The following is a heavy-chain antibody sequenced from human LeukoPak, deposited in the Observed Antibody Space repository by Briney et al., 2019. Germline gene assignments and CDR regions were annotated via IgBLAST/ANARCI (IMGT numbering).Heavy chain of an antibody. Sequence: ASVKVSFKASGGTFSSYAISWVRQAPGQGLEWMGRIIPILGIANYAQKFQGRVTITADKSTSTAYMELSSLRSEDTAVYYCASQGTDYGVRGAIDYWGQGTLVTVSS. CDR2: IIPILGIA. CDR3: ASQGTDYGVRGAIDY. D-gene: IGHD3-10*01. J-gene: IGHJ4*02. V-gene: IGHV1-69*04. CDR1: GGTFSSYA.